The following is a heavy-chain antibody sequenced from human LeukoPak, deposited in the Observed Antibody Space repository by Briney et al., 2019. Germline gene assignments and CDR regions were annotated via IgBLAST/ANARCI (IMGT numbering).Heavy chain of an antibody. D-gene: IGHD3-10*01. Sequence: SVKVSCKASGGTFSSYAISWVRQAPGQGLEWMGGIIPIFGTANYAQKFQGRVTITADESTSTAYMELSSLGSEDTAVYYCARDTKSRMVRGVIYYYMDVWGKGTTVTVSS. CDR3: ARDTKSRMVRGVIYYYMDV. CDR2: IIPIFGTA. J-gene: IGHJ6*03. CDR1: GGTFSSYA. V-gene: IGHV1-69*13.